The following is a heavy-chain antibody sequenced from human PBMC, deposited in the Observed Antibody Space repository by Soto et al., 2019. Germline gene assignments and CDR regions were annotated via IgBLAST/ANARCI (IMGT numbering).Heavy chain of an antibody. Sequence: GASVKVSCKASGGTFSSYAISWVRQAPGQGLEWMGGIIPIFGTANYAQKFQGRVTITADESTSTAYMELSSLRSEDTAVYYCARARKKVYYYDSSGYWENRFDPWGQGTLVTVSS. D-gene: IGHD3-22*01. J-gene: IGHJ5*02. V-gene: IGHV1-69*13. CDR2: IIPIFGTA. CDR3: ARARKKVYYYDSSGYWENRFDP. CDR1: GGTFSSYA.